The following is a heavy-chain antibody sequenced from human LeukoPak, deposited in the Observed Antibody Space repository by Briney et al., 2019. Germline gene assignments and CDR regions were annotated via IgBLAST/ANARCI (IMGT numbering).Heavy chain of an antibody. V-gene: IGHV1-2*02. D-gene: IGHD2-15*01. CDR2: INPNSGGT. CDR1: GYTFTGYY. CDR3: ARDVYSLSWFDP. Sequence: ASVKVSCKASGYTFTGYYMHWVRQAPGQGLEWMGWINPNSGGTNYAQKFQGRVTMTRDTSISTAYMELSRLRSDDTAVYYYARDVYSLSWFDPWGQGTLFTVSS. J-gene: IGHJ5*02.